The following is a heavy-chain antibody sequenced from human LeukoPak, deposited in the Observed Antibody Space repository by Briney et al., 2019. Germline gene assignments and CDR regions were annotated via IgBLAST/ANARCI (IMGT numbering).Heavy chain of an antibody. J-gene: IGHJ6*03. CDR2: INHSGST. D-gene: IGHD3-10*01. V-gene: IGHV4-34*01. CDR1: GGSFSGYY. Sequence: SETLSLTCAVYGGSFSGYYWSWIRQPPGKGLEWIGEINHSGSTNYNPSLKSRVTISVDTSKNQFSLKLSSVTAADTAVYYCARLRFGESTPYYYYYMDVWGKGTTVTMSS. CDR3: ARLRFGESTPYYYYYMDV.